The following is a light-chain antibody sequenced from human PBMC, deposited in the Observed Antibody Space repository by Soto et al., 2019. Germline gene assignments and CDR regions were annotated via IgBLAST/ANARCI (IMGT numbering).Light chain of an antibody. Sequence: DLQMTQSPSTLSASVGDRVTITCRASQIISSWLAWYQQKPGKAPNLLIYDASSLESGVPSRFSGSGSGTEFTLTISSLQPEDFATYYCQQSNSSPWTFGQGTKVEIK. CDR3: QQSNSSPWT. J-gene: IGKJ1*01. CDR2: DAS. V-gene: IGKV1-5*01. CDR1: QIISSW.